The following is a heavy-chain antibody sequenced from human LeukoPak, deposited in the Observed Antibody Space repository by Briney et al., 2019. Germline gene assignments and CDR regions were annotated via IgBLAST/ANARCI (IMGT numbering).Heavy chain of an antibody. CDR1: GGSISSYS. Sequence: SETLSLTCTVSGGSISSYSWSWIRQPPGKGLEWIGYIYYSGSTNYNPSLKSRVTISVDTSKNQFSLKLSSVTAADTAVYYCARESRGSSGWYDYWGQGTLVTVSS. D-gene: IGHD6-19*01. V-gene: IGHV4-59*12. J-gene: IGHJ4*02. CDR2: IYYSGST. CDR3: ARESRGSSGWYDY.